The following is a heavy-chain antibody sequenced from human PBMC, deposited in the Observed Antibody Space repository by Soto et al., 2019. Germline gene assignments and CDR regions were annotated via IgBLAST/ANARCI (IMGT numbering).Heavy chain of an antibody. Sequence: ASVKVSCKASGYTCTGYYMHWVRQAPGQGLEWMGWINPNSGGTYYAQKFQGWVTMTRDTSISTAYMELSRLRSDDTAVYYCARERNVVGADYGMDVWGQGTTVTVSS. D-gene: IGHD1-26*01. CDR3: ARERNVVGADYGMDV. CDR1: GYTCTGYY. J-gene: IGHJ6*02. CDR2: INPNSGGT. V-gene: IGHV1-2*04.